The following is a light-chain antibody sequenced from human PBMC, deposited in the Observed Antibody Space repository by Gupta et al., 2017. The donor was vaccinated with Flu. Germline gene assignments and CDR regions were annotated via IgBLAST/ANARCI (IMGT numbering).Light chain of an antibody. Sequence: DIQTTQSPSSLSASVGDRVTITCQASQDIRNCLNWYQQKPGTAPRLLNYDASNLQTGVPSRFRASGSGTDFSLTISGLQPEDIATYYCQQCHSVRLTFGGGTRVEIK. CDR2: DAS. V-gene: IGKV1-33*01. CDR3: QQCHSVRLT. CDR1: QDIRNC. J-gene: IGKJ4*01.